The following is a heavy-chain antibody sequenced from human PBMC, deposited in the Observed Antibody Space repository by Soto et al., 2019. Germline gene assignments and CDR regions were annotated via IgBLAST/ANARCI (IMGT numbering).Heavy chain of an antibody. CDR1: GYTFTSYG. D-gene: IGHD1-26*01. J-gene: IGHJ6*02. CDR2: INGYTGNT. Sequence: AXVKVSCKASGYTFTSYGLSWVRQAPGQGLEWMGWINGYTGNTNYAQKFQGRVTMTTDTSTNAAYLDLWTLISDDTAVYYCARSWVTGKGGIDVWGQGTTVTVSS. V-gene: IGHV1-18*01. CDR3: ARSWVTGKGGIDV.